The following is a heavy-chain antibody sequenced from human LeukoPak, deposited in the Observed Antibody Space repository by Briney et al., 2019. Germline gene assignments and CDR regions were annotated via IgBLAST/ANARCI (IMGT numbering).Heavy chain of an antibody. Sequence: PSETLSLTCTVSGGSISSSSYYWGWIRQPPGKGLEWIGSIYYSGSTYYNPSLKSRVTISVDTPKNQFSLKLTSLTAADTAVYYCARSFDSRGYYYYGMDVWGQGTTVTVSS. V-gene: IGHV4-39*07. J-gene: IGHJ6*02. CDR2: IYYSGST. CDR1: GGSISSSSYY. CDR3: ARSFDSRGYYYYGMDV. D-gene: IGHD3-22*01.